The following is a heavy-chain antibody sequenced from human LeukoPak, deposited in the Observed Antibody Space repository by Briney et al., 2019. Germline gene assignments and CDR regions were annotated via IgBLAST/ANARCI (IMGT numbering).Heavy chain of an antibody. J-gene: IGHJ3*02. V-gene: IGHV4-59*01. CDR1: GGSISSYY. CDR3: ARDQWAAYSSSTHAFDI. D-gene: IGHD6-6*01. CDR2: IYYSGST. Sequence: SETPSLTCTVSGGSISSYYWSWIRQPPGKGLEWIGYIYYSGSTNYNPSLKSRVTISVDTSKNQFSLKLSSVTAADTAVYYCARDQWAAYSSSTHAFDIWGQGTMVTVSS.